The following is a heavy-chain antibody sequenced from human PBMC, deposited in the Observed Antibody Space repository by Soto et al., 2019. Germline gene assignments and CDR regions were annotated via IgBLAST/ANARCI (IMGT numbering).Heavy chain of an antibody. CDR3: AIEYSSSPPYYPIGY. Sequence: QVQLVQSGAEVKKPGSSVKVSCKASGGTFSSYSVSWVRQAPGQGLEWMGGIIPIFGTANYAQKFQGRVTITADESTSTAYMELSSLRSEDTAVYYCAIEYSSSPPYYPIGYWGQGTLVTVSS. CDR1: GGTFSSYS. CDR2: IIPIFGTA. V-gene: IGHV1-69*01. J-gene: IGHJ4*02. D-gene: IGHD6-6*01.